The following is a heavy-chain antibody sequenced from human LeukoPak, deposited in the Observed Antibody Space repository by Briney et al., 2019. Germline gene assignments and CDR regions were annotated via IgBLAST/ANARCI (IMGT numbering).Heavy chain of an antibody. CDR3: ARVGRIFTSGYYDNTGYFCYFYY. CDR2: IDYRGNA. J-gene: IGHJ4*02. V-gene: IGHV4-30-4*01. D-gene: IGHD3-22*01. CDR1: GGSIRSANHF. Sequence: PSETLSLTCDVSGGSIRSANHFWSWIRQSPGKGLEWLGYIDYRGNAYYNPSLKSRVTLSVKTSRNQFSLKRRSVTAAAPPLYLCARVGRIFTSGYYDNTGYFCYFYYWGQGTLVPVAS.